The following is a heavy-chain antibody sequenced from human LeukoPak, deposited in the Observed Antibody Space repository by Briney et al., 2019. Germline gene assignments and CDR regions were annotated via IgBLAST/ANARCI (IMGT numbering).Heavy chain of an antibody. CDR2: ISAYNGDT. CDR3: ARVPTVTTIDY. Sequence: ASVKVSCKASGYTFTSHGISWVRQAPGQGLEWMGWISAYNGDTKYAQNLQGRVTLTTYTLTTTAYLELRSLTSDDTAVYYCARVPTVTTIDYWGQGTLVTVSS. CDR1: GYTFTSHG. J-gene: IGHJ4*02. V-gene: IGHV1-18*01. D-gene: IGHD4-17*01.